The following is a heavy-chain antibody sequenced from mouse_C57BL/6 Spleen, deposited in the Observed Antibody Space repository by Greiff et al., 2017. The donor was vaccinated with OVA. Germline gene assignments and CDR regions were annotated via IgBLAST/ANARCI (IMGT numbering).Heavy chain of an antibody. D-gene: IGHD1-1*02. CDR1: GYTFTSYW. CDR3: ALNYPWFAY. Sequence: QVQLQQSGAELAKPGASVKLSCKASGYTFTSYWMHWVKQRPGQGLEWIGYINPSSGYTKYNQKFKDKATLTADKSSSTADLQLSSLTYEDSAVYYCALNYPWFAYWGQGTLVTVSA. CDR2: INPSSGYT. J-gene: IGHJ3*01. V-gene: IGHV1-7*01.